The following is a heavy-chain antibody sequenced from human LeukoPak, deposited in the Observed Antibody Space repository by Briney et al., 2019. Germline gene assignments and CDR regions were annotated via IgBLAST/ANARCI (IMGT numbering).Heavy chain of an antibody. Sequence: GGSLRLSCATSGFTFSRYWMHWVRQAPGKGLVWVSRINSDGSSTTYADSVKGRFTISRDNAKNTLYLQMNSLRAEDTALYYCARVPITLAGTKDAKYFQHWGQGTLVTVSS. CDR1: GFTFSRYW. CDR3: ARVPITLAGTKDAKYFQH. D-gene: IGHD6-19*01. CDR2: INSDGSST. V-gene: IGHV3-74*01. J-gene: IGHJ1*01.